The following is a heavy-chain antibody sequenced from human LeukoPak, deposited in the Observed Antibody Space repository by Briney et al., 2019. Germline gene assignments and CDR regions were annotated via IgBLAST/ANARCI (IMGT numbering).Heavy chain of an antibody. V-gene: IGHV3-74*01. CDR3: AREYGFGSGSYFP. CDR1: GFAFSSYG. Sequence: PGGSLRLSCAASGFAFSSYGMHWVRQAPGKGLVWVTRINRDGSTTSYADSVKGRFTISRDTAKNTLYLQMNSLRAEDTAVYYCAREYGFGSGSYFPWGQGTLVTVSS. D-gene: IGHD3-10*01. J-gene: IGHJ5*02. CDR2: INRDGSTT.